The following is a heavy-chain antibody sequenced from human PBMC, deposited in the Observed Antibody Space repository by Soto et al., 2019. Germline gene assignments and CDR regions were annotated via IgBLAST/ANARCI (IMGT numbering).Heavy chain of an antibody. J-gene: IGHJ4*02. D-gene: IGHD3-10*01. CDR3: ARNLDGSGSYYTDY. Sequence: QVQLVQSGAEVQKPGASVKVSCKASGYTFTNFGISWVRQAPGQGLEWLGWISHWGKTNYAQKLQGRVTMTTDTSASTAFMEVRRLTSDDTAMYFCARNLDGSGSYYTDYWGQGTLVTVSS. V-gene: IGHV1-18*01. CDR2: ISHWGKT. CDR1: GYTFTNFG.